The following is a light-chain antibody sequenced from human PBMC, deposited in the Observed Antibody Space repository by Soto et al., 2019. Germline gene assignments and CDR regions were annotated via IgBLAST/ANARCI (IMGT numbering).Light chain of an antibody. CDR1: QSITSSY. CDR3: QQYNSYPYT. Sequence: EIVLTQSPGTLSLSPGERATLSCRASQSITSSYLTWYQQKPGQAPRLLIYGASRRATDIPDRFSGSGSGTDFTLTISRLEPEDFAVYYCQQYNSYPYTFGQGTKLEIK. V-gene: IGKV3-20*01. CDR2: GAS. J-gene: IGKJ2*01.